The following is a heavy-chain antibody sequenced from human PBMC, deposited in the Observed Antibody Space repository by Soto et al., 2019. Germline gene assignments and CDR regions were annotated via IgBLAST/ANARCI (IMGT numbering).Heavy chain of an antibody. CDR1: GGSISTYY. V-gene: IGHV4-59*08. CDR2: IYDSGST. D-gene: IGHD2-15*01. Sequence: SETLSLTCTVSGGSISTYYWSWIRQPPGKGLEWIGYIYDSGSTDYNPSLKSRVTISVDTSKNQFSLKLSSVTAADTAVYYCARHVGRYCSGGTCYFYWHLDLWGRGTLVT. J-gene: IGHJ2*01. CDR3: ARHVGRYCSGGTCYFYWHLDL.